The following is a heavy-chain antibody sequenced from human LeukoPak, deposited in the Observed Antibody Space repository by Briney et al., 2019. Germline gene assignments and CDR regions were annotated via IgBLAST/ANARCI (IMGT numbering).Heavy chain of an antibody. CDR1: GFTFNSYA. Sequence: GGSLRLSCAASGFTFNSYAMSWVRQAPGKGLEWVSAISGSGGSTYYADSVEGRFTISRDNSKNTLYLQMNSLRAEDTAVYYCAKGIGYCSSTSCSISPFDYWGQGTLVTVSS. V-gene: IGHV3-23*01. D-gene: IGHD2-2*01. CDR3: AKGIGYCSSTSCSISPFDY. CDR2: ISGSGGST. J-gene: IGHJ4*02.